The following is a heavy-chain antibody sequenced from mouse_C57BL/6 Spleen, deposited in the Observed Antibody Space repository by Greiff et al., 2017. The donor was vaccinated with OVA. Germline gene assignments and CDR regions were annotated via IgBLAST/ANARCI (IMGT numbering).Heavy chain of an antibody. Sequence: EVKVEESGGDLVKPGGSLKLSCAASGFTFSSYGMSWVRQTPDKRLEWVATISSGGSYTYYPDSVKGRFTISRDNAKNTLYLQMSSLKSEDTAMYYCARHEEVTTVRLWYFDVWGTGTTVTVSS. J-gene: IGHJ1*03. CDR3: ARHEEVTTVRLWYFDV. D-gene: IGHD2-2*01. V-gene: IGHV5-6*02. CDR1: GFTFSSYG. CDR2: ISSGGSYT.